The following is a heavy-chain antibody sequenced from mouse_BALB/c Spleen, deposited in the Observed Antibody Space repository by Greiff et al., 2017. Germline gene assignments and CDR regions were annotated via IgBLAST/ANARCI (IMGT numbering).Heavy chain of an antibody. CDR2: IYWDDDK. CDR3: ARRYFPGYAWFAY. J-gene: IGHJ3*01. V-gene: IGHV8-12*01. Sequence: QVTLKVSGPGILQPSQTLSLTCSFSGFSLSTSGMGVSWIRQPSGKGLEWLAHIYWDDDKRYNPSLKSRLTIYKDTSRNQVFLKITSVDTADTATYYCARRYFPGYAWFAYWGQGTLVTVSA. CDR1: GFSLSTSGMG. D-gene: IGHD1-2*01.